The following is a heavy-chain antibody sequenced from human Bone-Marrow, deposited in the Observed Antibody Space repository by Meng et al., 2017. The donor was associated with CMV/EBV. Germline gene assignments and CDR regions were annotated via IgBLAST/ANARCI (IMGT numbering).Heavy chain of an antibody. D-gene: IGHD5-18*01. V-gene: IGHV3-21*01. J-gene: IGHJ3*02. CDR1: GFTFSSYW. CDR2: ISSSSSYI. CDR3: ARAGDRARWIQLWLVAFDI. Sequence: GGSLRLSCAASGFTFSSYWMSWVRQAPGKGLEWVSSISSSSSYIYYADSVKGRFTISRDNAKNSLYLQMNSLRAEDTAVYYCARAGDRARWIQLWLVAFDIWGQGTMVTVSS.